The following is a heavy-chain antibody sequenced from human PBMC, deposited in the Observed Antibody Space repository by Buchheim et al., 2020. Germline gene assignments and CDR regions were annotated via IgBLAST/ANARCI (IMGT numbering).Heavy chain of an antibody. J-gene: IGHJ4*02. Sequence: EVQLLESGGGLVQPGGSLRLSCVASGFPFTNYGMAWVRQAPGKGLEWVSSISGSGDKTDFADSVKGRVIISRDNSKNDLYLQMNSLRAGDTALYYCAKDRIHRDDSDFWGQGTL. CDR3: AKDRIHRDDSDF. CDR1: GFPFTNYG. CDR2: ISGSGDKT. V-gene: IGHV3-23*01. D-gene: IGHD5-24*01.